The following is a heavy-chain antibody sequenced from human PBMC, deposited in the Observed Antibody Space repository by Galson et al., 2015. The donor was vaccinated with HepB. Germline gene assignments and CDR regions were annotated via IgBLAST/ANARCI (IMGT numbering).Heavy chain of an antibody. D-gene: IGHD2/OR15-2a*01. Sequence: SLRLSCAASGFTFSTFIIHWVRQAPGQGLEWVAVTSYDGKNKHYADSVKGRFIISTDSPKNTVFLQMNSLRPDDTALYYCAREGFADASMGLDYWGQGTLVTVSS. V-gene: IGHV3-30*01. CDR3: AREGFADASMGLDY. CDR2: TSYDGKNK. J-gene: IGHJ4*02. CDR1: GFTFSTFI.